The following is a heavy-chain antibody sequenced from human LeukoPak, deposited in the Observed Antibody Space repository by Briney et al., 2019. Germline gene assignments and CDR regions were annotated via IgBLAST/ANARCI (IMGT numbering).Heavy chain of an antibody. CDR1: GGSISSGDYY. Sequence: SETLSLTCTVSGGSISSGDYYWSWIRQPPGKGLEWIGYIYYSGSTYYNPSLKSRVTISVDTSKNQFSLKLSSVTAADTAVYYCARRGADGRYFDSYYFDDWGQGTLVTVSS. J-gene: IGHJ4*02. V-gene: IGHV4-30-4*01. D-gene: IGHD3-9*01. CDR2: IYYSGST. CDR3: ARRGADGRYFDSYYFDD.